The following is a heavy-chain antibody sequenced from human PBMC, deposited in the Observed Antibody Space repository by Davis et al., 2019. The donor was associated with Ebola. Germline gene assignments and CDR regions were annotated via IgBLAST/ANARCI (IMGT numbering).Heavy chain of an antibody. V-gene: IGHV3-73*01. Sequence: GESLKISCAASGFTFSGSAMHWVRQASGKGLEWVGRIRSKANSYATAYAASVKGRFTISRDDSKNTAYLQMNSLKTEDTAVYYCTSTYDSSGNDYWGKGTLVTVSS. CDR3: TSTYDSSGNDY. CDR1: GFTFSGSA. CDR2: IRSKANSYAT. J-gene: IGHJ4*02. D-gene: IGHD3-22*01.